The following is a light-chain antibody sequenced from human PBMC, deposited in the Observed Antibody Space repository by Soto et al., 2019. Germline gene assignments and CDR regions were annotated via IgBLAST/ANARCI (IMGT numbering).Light chain of an antibody. CDR1: QSISVS. CDR2: DAS. J-gene: IGKJ1*01. CDR3: QQYHIYSGT. V-gene: IGKV1-5*01. Sequence: IQMNKSPSTLSASVGDTVTITCRASQSISVSLAWYQQKPGKAPNLLIYDASTLQGGVPSRFSGSGSGTEFTLTVTSLQPDDFATYYCQQYHIYSGTFGQGTKVDVK.